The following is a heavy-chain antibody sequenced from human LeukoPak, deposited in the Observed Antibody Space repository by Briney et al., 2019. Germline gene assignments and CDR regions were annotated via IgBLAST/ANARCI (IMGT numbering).Heavy chain of an antibody. J-gene: IGHJ4*02. D-gene: IGHD2-15*01. CDR2: ISVSGNT. V-gene: IGHV3-23*01. CDR3: AKAPVTTCSGAYYYPFDY. CDR1: GFTLSSYA. Sequence: GGSLRLSCAASGFTLSSYAMSWVRQGPGKGLEWVPAISVSGNTYHADSVKGRFTISRDSSKNTLYLQMNSLRAEDAAVYYCAKAPVTTCSGAYYYPFDYWDQGTLVTVSS.